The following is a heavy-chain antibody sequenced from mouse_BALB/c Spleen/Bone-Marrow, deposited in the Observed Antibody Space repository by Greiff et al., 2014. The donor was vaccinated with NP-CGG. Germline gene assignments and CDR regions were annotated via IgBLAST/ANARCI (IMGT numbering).Heavy chain of an antibody. V-gene: IGHV5-6-3*01. CDR2: INSNGGST. CDR1: GFTFSSYG. J-gene: IGHJ4*01. D-gene: IGHD1-1*02. CDR3: ARDGCYVFYAMDY. Sequence: EVKLVESGGGLVQPGGSLKLSCAASGFTFSSYGMSWVRQTPDKRLELVATINSNGGSTYYPDSVKGRFTISRDNAKNTLYLQMSSLKSEDTAMYYCARDGCYVFYAMDYWGQGTSVTVSS.